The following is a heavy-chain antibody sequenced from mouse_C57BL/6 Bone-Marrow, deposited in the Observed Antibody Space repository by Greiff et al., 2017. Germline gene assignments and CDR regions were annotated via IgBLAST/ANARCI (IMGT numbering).Heavy chain of an antibody. J-gene: IGHJ1*03. V-gene: IGHV1-74*01. D-gene: IGHD1-1*01. CDR1: GHTFTSYW. CDR2: IHPSDSDT. CDR3: AIHHYYGSSYY. Sequence: QVQLQQPGAELVKPGASVKVSCKASGHTFTSYWMHWVKQRPGQGLEWIGRIHPSDSDTNYNQKFKGKATLTVDKSSSTAYMQLSSLTSEDSAVYYCAIHHYYGSSYYWGTGTTVTVSS.